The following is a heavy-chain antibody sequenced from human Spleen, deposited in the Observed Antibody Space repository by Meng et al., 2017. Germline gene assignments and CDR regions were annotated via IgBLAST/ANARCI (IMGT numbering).Heavy chain of an antibody. Sequence: EVQLVECGGGFVPPGGSLRLSCAASGVSFSDSDVRWVRQASGKGLEWVGRIVGRRKSNAAGYAAPVRGRFTISRDDSRNTAYLQMNSLKTEDSAVYYCTIYIRGHIWGQGTMVTVSS. CDR3: TIYIRGHI. V-gene: IGHV3-73*02. CDR1: GVSFSDSD. J-gene: IGHJ3*02. CDR2: IVGRRKSNAA. D-gene: IGHD6-19*01.